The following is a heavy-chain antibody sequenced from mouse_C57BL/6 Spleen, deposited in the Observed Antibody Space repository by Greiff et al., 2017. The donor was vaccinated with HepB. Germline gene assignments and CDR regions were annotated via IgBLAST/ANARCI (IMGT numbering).Heavy chain of an antibody. J-gene: IGHJ3*01. CDR3: ARYVAAQADWFAY. CDR1: GYTFTSYW. Sequence: QVQLQQPGAELVKPGASVKMSCKASGYTFTSYWITWVKQRPGQGLEWIGDIYPGSGSTNYNEKFKSKATLTVDTSSSTAYMQLSSLTSEDSAVYYCARYVAAQADWFAYWGQGTLVTVSA. V-gene: IGHV1-55*01. CDR2: IYPGSGST. D-gene: IGHD3-2*02.